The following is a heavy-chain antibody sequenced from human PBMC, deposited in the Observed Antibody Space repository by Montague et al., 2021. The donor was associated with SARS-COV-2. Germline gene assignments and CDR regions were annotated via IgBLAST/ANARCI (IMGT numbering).Heavy chain of an antibody. D-gene: IGHD2-21*01. Sequence: SETLSLTCAVYGGSFSGYYWTWIRQSPGKGLEWIAEINHSGTTNYNFNPSLRSRVTISVYTSKSQFSLKLSSVTAADTGVYYCARWDPQTLTLIGLGGESASDXWGQGTLVTVSS. V-gene: IGHV4-34*01. J-gene: IGHJ4*02. CDR3: ARWDPQTLTLIGLGGESASDX. CDR1: GGSFSGYY. CDR2: INHSGTT.